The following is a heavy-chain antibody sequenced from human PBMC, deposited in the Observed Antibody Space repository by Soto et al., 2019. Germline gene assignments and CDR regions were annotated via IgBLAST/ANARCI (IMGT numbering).Heavy chain of an antibody. V-gene: IGHV3-23*01. D-gene: IGHD2-2*01. CDR3: ASRALQEKDRTATTTTKCYVFDY. J-gene: IGHJ4*02. Sequence: EVQLLESGGGLVQVGGSLRLSCAASGITFSNYAMSWVRQAPGKGLEWVSGISGTGGSTYYADSVRGRFTISRDNSRNTQTLQTNSLRAEDTALYYCASRALQEKDRTATTTTKCYVFDYWGQGTLVTVSS. CDR1: GITFSNYA. CDR2: ISGTGGST.